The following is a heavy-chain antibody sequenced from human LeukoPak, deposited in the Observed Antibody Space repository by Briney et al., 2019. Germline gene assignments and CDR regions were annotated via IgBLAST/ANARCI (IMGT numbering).Heavy chain of an antibody. Sequence: GGSLRLSCAASGFTVSSHYMSWVRQAPGKGLEWVSLIYVDGTTFYADSVKGRFTISRDNSKSTVYLQMSSLSAADTAVYYCARGGTTGYTDYWGQGTLVTVSS. CDR1: GFTVSSHY. CDR3: ARGGTTGYTDY. V-gene: IGHV3-53*01. J-gene: IGHJ4*02. CDR2: IYVDGTT. D-gene: IGHD3-9*01.